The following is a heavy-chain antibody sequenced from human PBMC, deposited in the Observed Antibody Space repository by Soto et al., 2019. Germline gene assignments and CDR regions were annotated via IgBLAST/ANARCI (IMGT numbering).Heavy chain of an antibody. V-gene: IGHV1-46*01. Sequence: GASVKVSCKASGYTFTSYYMHWVRQAPGQGLEWMGIINPSGGSTSYAQKFQGRVTMTRDTSTSTVYMELSSLRSEDTAVYYCARSYSSGWLKGGFDYWGQGXLVTVYS. CDR3: ARSYSSGWLKGGFDY. CDR1: GYTFTSYY. J-gene: IGHJ4*02. CDR2: INPSGGST. D-gene: IGHD6-19*01.